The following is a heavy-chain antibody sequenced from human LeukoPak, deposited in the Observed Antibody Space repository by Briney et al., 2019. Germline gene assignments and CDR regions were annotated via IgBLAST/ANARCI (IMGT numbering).Heavy chain of an antibody. V-gene: IGHV3-23*01. CDR1: GFRFASFA. Sequence: GGSPRLSCAASGFRFASFAMGWVRQPPGKGLEWVSTISDSGGRTHYADSVQGRFTISRDNSKNTLYLQINNLRAEDTAIYYCDAADFWGQGTLVTVSS. CDR2: ISDSGGRT. J-gene: IGHJ4*02. CDR3: DAADF. D-gene: IGHD6-13*01.